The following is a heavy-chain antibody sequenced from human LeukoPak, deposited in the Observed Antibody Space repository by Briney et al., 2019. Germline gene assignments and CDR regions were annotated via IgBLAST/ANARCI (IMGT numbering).Heavy chain of an antibody. Sequence: SETLSLTCTVSGXSISSSSYYWGWIRQPPGKGLEWIGSIFSTGSTYYNPSLKSRVTISVDTSKNQFSLKLNSVTAADTAVYYCARVTIAAREGPYYYYGMDVWGQGTTVTVSS. V-gene: IGHV4-39*01. CDR2: IFSTGST. D-gene: IGHD6-6*01. CDR1: GXSISSSSYY. CDR3: ARVTIAAREGPYYYYGMDV. J-gene: IGHJ6*02.